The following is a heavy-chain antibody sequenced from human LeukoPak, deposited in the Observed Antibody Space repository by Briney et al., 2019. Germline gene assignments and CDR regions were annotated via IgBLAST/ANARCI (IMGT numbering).Heavy chain of an antibody. CDR2: INHSGST. J-gene: IGHJ3*02. D-gene: IGHD6-13*01. CDR1: GGSFSGYY. Sequence: SETLSLTCAVYGGSFSGYYWSWIRQPPGKGLEWIGEINHSGSTNYNPSLKSRVTISVDTSKNQFSLKLSSVTAADTAVYYCARVIGMRSAFDIWGQGTMVTVSS. V-gene: IGHV4-34*01. CDR3: ARVIGMRSAFDI.